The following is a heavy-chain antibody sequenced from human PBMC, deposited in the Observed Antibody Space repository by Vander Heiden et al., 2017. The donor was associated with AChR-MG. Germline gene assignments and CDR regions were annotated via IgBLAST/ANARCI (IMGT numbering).Heavy chain of an antibody. CDR1: GGTFSSYA. J-gene: IGHJ6*02. CDR3: AREYNWNYPRAYYYGMDV. Sequence: QVQLVQSGAEVKKPGSSVKVSCKASGGTFSSYAISWVRQAPGQGLEWMGGIIPIFGTANYAQKFQGRVTITADESTSTAYMELSSLRSEDTAVYYCAREYNWNYPRAYYYGMDVWGQGTTVTVSS. CDR2: IIPIFGTA. V-gene: IGHV1-69*01. D-gene: IGHD1-7*01.